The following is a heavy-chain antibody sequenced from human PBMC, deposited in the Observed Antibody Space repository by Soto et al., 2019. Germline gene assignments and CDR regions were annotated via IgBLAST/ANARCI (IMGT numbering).Heavy chain of an antibody. CDR3: AREGVDDTTPSSGYAY. V-gene: IGHV1-69*13. Sequence: SVKVSCKASGGTFSSYAISWVRQAPGQGLEWMGWIIPIFGTANYAQKFQGRVTITADESTSTAYMELSSLRSEDTAVYYCAREGVDDTTPSSGYAYWGQGTLVTVAS. D-gene: IGHD3-22*01. CDR1: GGTFSSYA. J-gene: IGHJ4*02. CDR2: IIPIFGTA.